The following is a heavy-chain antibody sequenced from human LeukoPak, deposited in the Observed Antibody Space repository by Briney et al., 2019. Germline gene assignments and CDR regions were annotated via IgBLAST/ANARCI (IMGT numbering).Heavy chain of an antibody. CDR1: GFTFSNAW. J-gene: IGHJ6*02. Sequence: PGGSLRLSCAASGFTFSNAWMSWVRQAPGKGLEWVGRIKSKTDGGTTDYAAPVKGRFTISRDDSKNTLYLQMNSLKTEDTAVYYCTTPYSGSYYSVRYYYYGMDVWGQGTTVTVSS. CDR2: IKSKTDGGTT. V-gene: IGHV3-15*01. D-gene: IGHD1-26*01. CDR3: TTPYSGSYYSVRYYYYGMDV.